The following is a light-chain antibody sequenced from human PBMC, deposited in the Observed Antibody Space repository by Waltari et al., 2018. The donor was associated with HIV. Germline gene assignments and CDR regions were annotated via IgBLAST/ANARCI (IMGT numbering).Light chain of an antibody. CDR1: RSTIGGNY. Sequence: QSVLTQPPSASGTPGQRVTIPCSGNRSTIGGNYVDWYHQLPGPAPKRLIYRVNQRPSGVPYRFSGSKSGTSASLAISGLRSEDELDYYWAAWDDSLSGVVFGGGTKLTVL. V-gene: IGLV1-47*01. CDR2: RVN. CDR3: AAWDDSLSGVV. J-gene: IGLJ2*01.